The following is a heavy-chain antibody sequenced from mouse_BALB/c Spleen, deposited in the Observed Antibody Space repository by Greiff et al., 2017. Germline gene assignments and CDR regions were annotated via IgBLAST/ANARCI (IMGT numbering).Heavy chain of an antibody. D-gene: IGHD6-1*01. V-gene: IGHV14-4*02. CDR1: GFNIKDYY. Sequence: EVQLQQSGAELVRSGASVKLSCTASGFNIKDYYMHWVKQRPEQGLEWIGWIDPENGDTEYAPKFQGKATMTADTSSNTAYLQLSSLTSEDTAVYYCNAPTHYFDYWGQGTTLTVSS. CDR3: NAPTHYFDY. J-gene: IGHJ2*01. CDR2: IDPENGDT.